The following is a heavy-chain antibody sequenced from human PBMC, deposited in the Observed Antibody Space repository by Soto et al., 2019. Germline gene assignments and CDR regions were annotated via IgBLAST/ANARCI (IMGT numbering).Heavy chain of an antibody. J-gene: IGHJ4*02. Sequence: QVPLVQSGAEVKKPGASVKVSCKASGYTFTSYGISWVRQAPGQGLEWMGWISAYNGNTNYAQKLQGRVTMTTDTSTSTAYMELRSLRADDTAVYYCARDDVFLRSGAGEGNFDYWGQGTLVTVSS. D-gene: IGHD3-16*01. CDR3: ARDDVFLRSGAGEGNFDY. CDR2: ISAYNGNT. CDR1: GYTFTSYG. V-gene: IGHV1-18*01.